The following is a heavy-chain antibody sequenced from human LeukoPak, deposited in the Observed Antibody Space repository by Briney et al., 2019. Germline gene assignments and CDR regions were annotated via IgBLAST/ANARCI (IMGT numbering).Heavy chain of an antibody. CDR2: IYYSGST. Sequence: PSETLSLTCTVSGGSISSSSYYWGWIRQPPGKGLEWIGSIYYSGSTYYNPSLKSQVTISVDTSKNQFSLKLSSVTAADTAVYYCARAVGSGSFQTYYYYMDVWGKGTTVTISS. V-gene: IGHV4-39*07. CDR1: GGSISSSSYY. D-gene: IGHD3-10*01. CDR3: ARAVGSGSFQTYYYYMDV. J-gene: IGHJ6*03.